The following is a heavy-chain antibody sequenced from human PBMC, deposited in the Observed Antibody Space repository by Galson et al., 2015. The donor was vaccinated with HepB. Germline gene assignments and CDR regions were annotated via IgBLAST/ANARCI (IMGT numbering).Heavy chain of an antibody. CDR3: ARDRGSSGWYDSVYFDY. D-gene: IGHD6-19*01. Sequence: CAISGDSVSSYNAAWNWIRQSPSRGLEWLGRTYYRSKWYNDYEVSVKSRVSINPDTSKNQFSLQLNSVTPEDTALYYCARDRGSSGWYDSVYFDYWGQGTLVTVSS. CDR2: TYYRSKWYN. V-gene: IGHV6-1*01. J-gene: IGHJ4*02. CDR1: GDSVSSYNAA.